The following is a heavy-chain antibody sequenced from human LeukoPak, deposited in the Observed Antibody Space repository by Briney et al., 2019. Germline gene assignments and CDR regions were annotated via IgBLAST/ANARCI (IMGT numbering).Heavy chain of an antibody. CDR2: INPSGGST. V-gene: IGHV1-46*01. Sequence: ASVKVSCKASGYTFTNYYMHWVRQAPGQGLEWMGIINPSGGSTSYAQNFQGRLTLTRDTSASTVSMELSSLRSEDTAVYYCVRSGHIRLWDLPTPFDFWGQGTLVTVSS. D-gene: IGHD1-26*01. J-gene: IGHJ4*02. CDR3: VRSGHIRLWDLPTPFDF. CDR1: GYTFTNYY.